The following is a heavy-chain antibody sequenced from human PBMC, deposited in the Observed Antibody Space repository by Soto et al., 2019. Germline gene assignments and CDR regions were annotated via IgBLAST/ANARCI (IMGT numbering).Heavy chain of an antibody. CDR2: IYYSGST. CDR3: ARTIFGVVISVYFDP. J-gene: IGHJ5*02. CDR1: GGSISSYY. D-gene: IGHD3-3*01. Sequence: ETLSLTCTVSGGSISSYYWSWIRQPPGKGLEWIGYIYYSGSTNYNPSLKSRVTISVDTSKNQFSLKLSSVTAADTAVYYCARTIFGVVISVYFDPWGQGTLVTVSS. V-gene: IGHV4-59*01.